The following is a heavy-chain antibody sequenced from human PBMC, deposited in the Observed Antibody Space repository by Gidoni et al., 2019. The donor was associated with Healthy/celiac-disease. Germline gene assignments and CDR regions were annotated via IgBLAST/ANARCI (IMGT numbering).Heavy chain of an antibody. V-gene: IGHV3-9*01. J-gene: IGHJ4*02. CDR2: ISWNSGSI. D-gene: IGHD1-26*01. CDR3: AKDIGAD. CDR1: GFTFDDYA. Sequence: EVQLVESGGGRVQPGRSLRLSCAASGFTFDDYAMHWVRQAPGKGLEWVSGISWNSGSIGYADSVKGRFTISRDNAKNSLYLQMNSLRAEDTALYYCAKDIGADWGQGTLVTVSS.